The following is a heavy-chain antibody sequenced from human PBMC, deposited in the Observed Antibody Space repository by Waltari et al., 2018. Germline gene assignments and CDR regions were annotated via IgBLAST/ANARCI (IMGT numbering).Heavy chain of an antibody. CDR1: GDSISGNYW. CDR2: VHHSGKT. Sequence: QVQLQESGQGLVKPSGTLSLTCAVPGDSISGNYWWSWVRQSPGKGLEWIGQVHHSGKTHYNPSLQSRVAISVDKPKNQFSLNLNSVTAADTAIYYCAGDRAIGLFFDYWGRGTLVTVSS. CDR3: AGDRAIGLFFDY. V-gene: IGHV4-4*02. J-gene: IGHJ4*02. D-gene: IGHD2-2*01.